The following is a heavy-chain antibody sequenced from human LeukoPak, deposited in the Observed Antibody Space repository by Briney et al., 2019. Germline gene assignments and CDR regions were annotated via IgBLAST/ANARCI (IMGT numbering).Heavy chain of an antibody. CDR2: IHYSGTI. V-gene: IGHV4-59*01. Sequence: SETLSLTCTVSGGSITNDYWNWIRKSSGKQLEWIGSIHYSGTINYSPSLKSRITISLDTSKNQFSLKLSSVTAADTAMYYCATSYDHGWLIGSWGQGTLVTVSS. CDR3: ATSYDHGWLIGS. J-gene: IGHJ4*02. D-gene: IGHD3-16*01. CDR1: GGSITNDY.